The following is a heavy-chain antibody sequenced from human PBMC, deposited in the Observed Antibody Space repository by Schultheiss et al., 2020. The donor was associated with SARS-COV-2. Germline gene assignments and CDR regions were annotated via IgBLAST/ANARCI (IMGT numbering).Heavy chain of an antibody. D-gene: IGHD3-22*01. CDR1: GFTVSSNY. CDR3: AKDGTMIVVVIGSAFDI. J-gene: IGHJ3*02. V-gene: IGHV3-23*01. CDR2: ISGSGGST. Sequence: GESLKISCAASGFTVSSNYMSWVRQAPGKGLEWVSAISGSGGSTYYADSVKGRFTISRDNSKNTLYLQMNSLRAEDTAVYYCAKDGTMIVVVIGSAFDIWGQGTMVTVSS.